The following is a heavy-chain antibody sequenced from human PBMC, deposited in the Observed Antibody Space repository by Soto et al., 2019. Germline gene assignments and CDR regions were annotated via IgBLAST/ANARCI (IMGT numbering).Heavy chain of an antibody. D-gene: IGHD3-10*01. CDR3: AKDAVPVILGYYFDY. CDR2: ISGSGGST. V-gene: IGHV3-23*01. Sequence: GGSLRLSCAASGFTFSSYAMSWVRQAPGKWLEWVSAISGSGGSTYYADSVKGRFTISRDNSKNTLYLQMNSLRAEGTAVYYCAKDAVPVILGYYFDYWGQGTLVTVSS. J-gene: IGHJ4*02. CDR1: GFTFSSYA.